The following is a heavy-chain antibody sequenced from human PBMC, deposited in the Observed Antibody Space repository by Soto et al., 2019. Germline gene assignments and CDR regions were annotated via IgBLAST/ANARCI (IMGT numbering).Heavy chain of an antibody. CDR3: ARSYSASYYDGMDV. D-gene: IGHD2-15*01. V-gene: IGHV4-39*01. J-gene: IGHJ6*04. Sequence: SETLSLTCTVSGGSISSSSYYWGWIRQPPGKGLEWIGSIYYSGSTYYNPSLKSRVTISVDTSKNQFSLKLSSVTAADTAVYYCARSYSASYYDGMDVWGKGTTVTVSS. CDR2: IYYSGST. CDR1: GGSISSSSYY.